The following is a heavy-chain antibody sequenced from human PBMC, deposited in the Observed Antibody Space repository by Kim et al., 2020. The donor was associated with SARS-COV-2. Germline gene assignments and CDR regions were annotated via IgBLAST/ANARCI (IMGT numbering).Heavy chain of an antibody. CDR3: AKGASGWVDWFDP. Sequence: YADPVKGRFTISRDNCKNTLYLQMNSLRAEDTAVYYCAKGASGWVDWFDPWGQGTLVTVSS. D-gene: IGHD6-19*01. J-gene: IGHJ5*02. V-gene: IGHV3-33*06.